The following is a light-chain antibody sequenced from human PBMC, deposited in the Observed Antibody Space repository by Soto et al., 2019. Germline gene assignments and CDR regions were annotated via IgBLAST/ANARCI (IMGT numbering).Light chain of an antibody. CDR1: QGISSY. CDR2: GAS. J-gene: IGKJ5*01. CDR3: QQLNKYPIT. V-gene: IGKV1-9*01. Sequence: IQLTQSPSSLSASVGDRFTITCRASQGISSYLGWYQQKPGKAPKLLIYGASTLQSGVPSRFSGSGSGTDFTLTISSLQPEDFATYYCQQLNKYPITFGQGTRLEI.